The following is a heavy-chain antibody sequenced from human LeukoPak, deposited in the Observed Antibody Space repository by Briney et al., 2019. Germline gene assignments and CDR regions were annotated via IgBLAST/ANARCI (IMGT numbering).Heavy chain of an antibody. CDR2: MSNKGSS. D-gene: IGHD2/OR15-2a*01. CDR3: ARAPLERYPGDTCYPYFDY. Sequence: SETLSLTCTVSGDSINNYYWSWIRQAPGRGLEWIGFMSNKGSSNYNPSLKGRVTMSVDSSKNQFSLKMSSVTDADTAVYYCARAPLERYPGDTCYPYFDYWGQGTLVTVSS. J-gene: IGHJ4*02. CDR1: GDSINNYY. V-gene: IGHV4-59*01.